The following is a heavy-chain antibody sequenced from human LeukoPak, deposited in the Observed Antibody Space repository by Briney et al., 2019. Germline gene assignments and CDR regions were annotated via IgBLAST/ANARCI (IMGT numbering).Heavy chain of an antibody. CDR1: GFTFSSYG. CDR3: AKDSVRSGSYYFPDY. CDR2: IRYDGSNK. J-gene: IGHJ4*02. D-gene: IGHD3-10*01. V-gene: IGHV3-30*02. Sequence: PGGSLRLSCAASGFTFSSYGMHWVRQAPGKGLEWVAFIRYDGSNKYYADSVKGRFTISRDTSKNTLYLQMNSLRAEDTAVYYCAKDSVRSGSYYFPDYWGQGTLVTVSS.